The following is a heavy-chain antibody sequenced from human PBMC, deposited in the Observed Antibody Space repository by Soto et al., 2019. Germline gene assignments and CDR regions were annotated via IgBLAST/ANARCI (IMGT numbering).Heavy chain of an antibody. J-gene: IGHJ4*02. Sequence: QVQLVQSGAEVKKPGASVKVSCKASGYTFTSYGISWVRQAPGQGLEWMGWISAYNGNTNYAQKLQGRVTMTTDTSTSTAYMELRSLRADDTAVYYCARDSYCSGGSCYRGYFDYWGQGTLVTVSS. CDR1: GYTFTSYG. CDR3: ARDSYCSGGSCYRGYFDY. V-gene: IGHV1-18*01. CDR2: ISAYNGNT. D-gene: IGHD2-15*01.